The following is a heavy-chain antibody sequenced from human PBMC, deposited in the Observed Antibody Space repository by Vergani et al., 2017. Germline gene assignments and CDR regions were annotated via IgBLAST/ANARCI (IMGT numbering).Heavy chain of an antibody. CDR3: VYRKTECGTTGCFYPFHYYYYMDV. Sequence: QITLKESGPTLVKPTQTLTLTCTFSGFSLNTRGVSVAWIRQPPGKALDWLALIYWNDDQQYSPSLNNRVTITKDTSKNQVVLTMTNMDYVDTGTYYCVYRKTECGTTGCFYPFHYYYYMDVWGKGTTVTVSS. CDR2: IYWNDDQ. CDR1: GFSLNTRGVS. D-gene: IGHD1-7*01. J-gene: IGHJ6*03. V-gene: IGHV2-5*04.